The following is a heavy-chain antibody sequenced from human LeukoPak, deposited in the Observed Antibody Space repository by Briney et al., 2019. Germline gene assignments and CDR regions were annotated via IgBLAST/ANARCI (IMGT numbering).Heavy chain of an antibody. Sequence: GGSLRLSCAASGFTFSSYAMTWVRQAPGKGLEWVSAIIGSGGSTYYADSVKGQFTISRDNSKNTLYLQMNSLRAEDTAVYYCAKVMSAGYYFDYWGQGTLVTVSS. CDR2: IIGSGGST. D-gene: IGHD6-13*01. J-gene: IGHJ4*02. CDR3: AKVMSAGYYFDY. V-gene: IGHV3-23*01. CDR1: GFTFSSYA.